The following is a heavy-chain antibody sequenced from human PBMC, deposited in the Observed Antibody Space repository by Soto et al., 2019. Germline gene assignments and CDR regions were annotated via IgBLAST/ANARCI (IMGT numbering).Heavy chain of an antibody. CDR2: IIPIFGTA. CDR3: ASEAPGSTAATWYYFDY. D-gene: IGHD2-15*01. J-gene: IGHJ4*02. Sequence: GASVKVACKASGGTFSSYAISWVRQAPGQGLEWMGGIIPIFGTANYAQKFQGRVTITADESTSTAYMELSSLRSEDTAVYYCASEAPGSTAATWYYFDYWGQGTLVTVSS. CDR1: GGTFSSYA. V-gene: IGHV1-69*13.